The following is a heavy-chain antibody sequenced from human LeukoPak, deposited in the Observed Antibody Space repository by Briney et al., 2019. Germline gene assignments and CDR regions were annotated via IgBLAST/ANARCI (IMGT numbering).Heavy chain of an antibody. V-gene: IGHV4-39*01. J-gene: IGHJ4*02. CDR1: DGSISSSSYY. CDR3: ATPYHSFDY. Sequence: SETLSLTCTVSDGSISSSSYYLGWIRQPPGKGLEWIGSIYYSGSTYYNPSLKSRVTISVDTSKNQFSLKLSSVTAADTAVYYCATPYHSFDYWGQGTLVTVSS. CDR2: IYYSGST.